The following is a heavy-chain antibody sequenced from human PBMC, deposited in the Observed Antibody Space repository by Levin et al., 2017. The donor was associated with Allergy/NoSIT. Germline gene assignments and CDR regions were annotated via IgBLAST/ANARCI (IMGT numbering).Heavy chain of an antibody. CDR3: TTQGYGDFLYYYFGMDL. CDR2: IKSKTEGGTT. D-gene: IGHD4-17*01. J-gene: IGHJ6*02. Sequence: GGSLRLSCAASGFTFSKTWMSWVRQAPGKGLEWLGLIKSKTEGGTTDYAAPVKGRFTISRDDSQNILHLQMNSLKTEDTAMYYCTTQGYGDFLYYYFGMDLWGQGTTVTVSS. V-gene: IGHV3-15*01. CDR1: GFTFSKTW.